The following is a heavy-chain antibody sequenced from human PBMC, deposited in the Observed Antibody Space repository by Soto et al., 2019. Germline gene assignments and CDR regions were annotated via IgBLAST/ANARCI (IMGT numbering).Heavy chain of an antibody. J-gene: IGHJ6*02. D-gene: IGHD6-13*01. V-gene: IGHV4-39*01. CDR3: ARRRGSSSRGPYYYGMDV. Sequence: QLQLQESGPGLVKPSETLSLTCTVSGGSISSSSYYWGWIRQPPGKGLEWIGSIYYSGSTYYNPSLKRRFPISVDTSKNQFSLKLSSVTAADTAVYYCARRRGSSSRGPYYYGMDVWGQGTTVTVSS. CDR1: GGSISSSSYY. CDR2: IYYSGST.